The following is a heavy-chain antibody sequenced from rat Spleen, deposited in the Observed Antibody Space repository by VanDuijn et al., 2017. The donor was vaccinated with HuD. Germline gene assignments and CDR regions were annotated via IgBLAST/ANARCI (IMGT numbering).Heavy chain of an antibody. D-gene: IGHD1-5*01. CDR1: GFSLTSYN. CDR2: MWSGGST. V-gene: IGHV2-45*01. CDR3: ARERWTNKYKLIGD. Sequence: QVQLMESGPGLVQPSETLSLTCTVSGFSLTSYNVHWLRQPPGKGLGWMGVMWSGGSTDYNSALKSRLSISKDISKNQVFLKMNSLQSEDSTTYYCARERWTNKYKLIGDWGQGVMVTVSS. J-gene: IGHJ2*01.